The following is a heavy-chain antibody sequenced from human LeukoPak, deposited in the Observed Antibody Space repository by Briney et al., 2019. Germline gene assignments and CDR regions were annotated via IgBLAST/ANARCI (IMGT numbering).Heavy chain of an antibody. J-gene: IGHJ5*02. CDR1: GGSISSYY. CDR3: ARDLPYYYDSSGPRTPTETNWFDP. Sequence: SETLSLTCTVSGGSISSYYWSWIRQPPGKGLEWIGYIYYSGSTNYNPSLKSRVTISVDMSKNQFSLKLSSVTAADTAVYYCARDLPYYYDSSGPRTPTETNWFDPWGQGTLVTVSS. V-gene: IGHV4-59*01. CDR2: IYYSGST. D-gene: IGHD3-22*01.